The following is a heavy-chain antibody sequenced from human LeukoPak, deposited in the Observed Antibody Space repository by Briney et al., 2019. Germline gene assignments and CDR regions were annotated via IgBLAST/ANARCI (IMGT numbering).Heavy chain of an antibody. CDR1: GVSIRRYC. D-gene: IGHD3-9*01. CDR3: ARNTHATTDWPYFDF. Sequence: PSETLSLTCAVSGVSIRRYCWSWIRQTPGKGLQWIAYINYDGETNYDSSLKSRVTISVDTSKNQFSLRLTSVTAADTAVYYCARNTHATTDWPYFDFWGQGVHITVSS. V-gene: IGHV4-59*08. CDR2: INYDGET. J-gene: IGHJ4*02.